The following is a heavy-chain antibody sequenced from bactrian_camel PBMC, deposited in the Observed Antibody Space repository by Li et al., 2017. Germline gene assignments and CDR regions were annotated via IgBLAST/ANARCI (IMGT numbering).Heavy chain of an antibody. V-gene: IGHV3S9*01. CDR1: GYTSSSYC. J-gene: IGHJ4*01. Sequence: HVQLVESGGGSVQAGGSLTISCAFSGYTSSSYCLAWFRQVPGKEREGVAGTDSTGTTTYADAVKGRFTISQDSAKNILYLQMNDLNPEDTGMYTCAGDYVGVWSEFDSDFLNRGQGTQVTVS. D-gene: IGHD1*01. CDR3: AGDYVGVWSEFDSDFLN. CDR2: TDSTGTT.